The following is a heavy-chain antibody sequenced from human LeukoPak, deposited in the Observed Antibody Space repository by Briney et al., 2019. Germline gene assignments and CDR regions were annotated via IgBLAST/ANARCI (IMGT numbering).Heavy chain of an antibody. CDR1: GYTFTGYY. CDR2: INPNSGGT. Sequence: ASVKVSCKASGYTFTGYYMHWVRQAPGQGLEWMGWINPNSGGTDYAQKFQGWVTMTRDTSISTAYMELSRLRSDDTAVYYCARVDPHYYYGMDVWGQGTTVTVSS. V-gene: IGHV1-2*04. J-gene: IGHJ6*02. CDR3: ARVDPHYYYGMDV. D-gene: IGHD3-9*01.